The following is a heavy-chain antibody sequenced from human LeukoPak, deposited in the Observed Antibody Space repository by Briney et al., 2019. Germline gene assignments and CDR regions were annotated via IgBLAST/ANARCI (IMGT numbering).Heavy chain of an antibody. V-gene: IGHV1-69*04. CDR2: IIPILGIA. J-gene: IGHJ5*02. Sequence: SVKVSCKASGGTFSSYAISWVRQAPGQGLEWMGRIIPILGIANYAQKFQGRVTITADKSMSTAYMELSSLRSEDTAVYYCASYYGDPARGWFDPWGQGTLVTVSS. D-gene: IGHD4-17*01. CDR1: GGTFSSYA. CDR3: ASYYGDPARGWFDP.